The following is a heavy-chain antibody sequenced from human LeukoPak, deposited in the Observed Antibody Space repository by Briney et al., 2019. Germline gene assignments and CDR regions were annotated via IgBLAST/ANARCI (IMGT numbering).Heavy chain of an antibody. Sequence: GGSLRLSCAASGFTFSSYGMHWVRQAPGKGLEWVAVIWYDGSNKYYADSVKGRFTISRDNSKNTLYLQMNSLRAEDTAVYYCAKYYDSSQTYFDYWGQGTLVTVSS. V-gene: IGHV3-33*06. CDR1: GFTFSSYG. CDR3: AKYYDSSQTYFDY. D-gene: IGHD3-22*01. CDR2: IWYDGSNK. J-gene: IGHJ4*02.